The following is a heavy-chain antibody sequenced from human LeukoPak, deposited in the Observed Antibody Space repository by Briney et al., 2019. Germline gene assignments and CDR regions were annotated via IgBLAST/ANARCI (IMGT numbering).Heavy chain of an antibody. J-gene: IGHJ4*02. CDR2: ISVNNGNT. V-gene: IGHV1-18*01. Sequence: ASVKVSCKASGFHFASYGITWVRQAPGQGLEWMGSISVNNGNTHYAQSFQDRLTMTTDTSTSTAYLEVRSLRYDDTAIYYCQRITIFGVIIDFDCWGQGTLVTVSS. CDR1: GFHFASYG. D-gene: IGHD3-3*01. CDR3: QRITIFGVIIDFDC.